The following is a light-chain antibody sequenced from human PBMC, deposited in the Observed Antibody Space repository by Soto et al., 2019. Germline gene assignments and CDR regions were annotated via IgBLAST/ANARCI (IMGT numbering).Light chain of an antibody. CDR1: QTISAN. J-gene: IGKJ4*01. Sequence: IVMTQSPATLSVSPGERATLSCRASQTISANLAWYQQRPGQAPRLLIYGASTRATGIPARFSGSGSRTEFTLTISSLHSEDFAVYYCQQYNNWPPLTFGGGTKVEIK. V-gene: IGKV3-15*01. CDR2: GAS. CDR3: QQYNNWPPLT.